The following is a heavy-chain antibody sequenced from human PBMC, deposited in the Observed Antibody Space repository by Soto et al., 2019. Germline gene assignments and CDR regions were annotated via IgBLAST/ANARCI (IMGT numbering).Heavy chain of an antibody. V-gene: IGHV3-23*01. D-gene: IGHD5-12*01. CDR3: TKDHRDGYNIFDY. Sequence: GGSPRLSCAASGFTFSSYAMTWVRQAPGKGLEWVSGISGSGGSTYYADSVKGRFTLSRDNSKNTLYLQMNSLRAEDTAVYYCTKDHRDGYNIFDYWGQGTLVTVSS. CDR2: ISGSGGST. J-gene: IGHJ4*02. CDR1: GFTFSSYA.